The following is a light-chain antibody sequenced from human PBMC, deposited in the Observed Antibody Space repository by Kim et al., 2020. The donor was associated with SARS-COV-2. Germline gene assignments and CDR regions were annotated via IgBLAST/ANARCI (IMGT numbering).Light chain of an antibody. CDR1: SSDVGAYNY. CDR2: EVN. Sequence: QSALTQPASVYGSPGQSITISCTGTSSDVGAYNYVSWYQHHPGKAPKLMIYEVNNRPSGVSNRFSGSKSGNTASLTISGLQAEDEADYYCNSYTKSATLVFGGGTKVTVL. V-gene: IGLV2-14*01. J-gene: IGLJ3*02. CDR3: NSYTKSATLV.